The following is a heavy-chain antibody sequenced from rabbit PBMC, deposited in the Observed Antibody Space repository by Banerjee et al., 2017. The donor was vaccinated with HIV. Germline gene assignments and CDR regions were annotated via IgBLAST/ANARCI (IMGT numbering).Heavy chain of an antibody. CDR1: GFSFSYKYV. CDR3: ARDLAGVIGWNFNL. Sequence: QDQLEESGGDLVKPEGSLTLTCTASGFSFSYKYVMCWVRQAPGKGLEWIACIDTGSRGYTWYASWAKGRFTISKTSSTTVTLQMTSLTAADTATYFCARDLAGVIGWNFNLWGPGTLVTVS. D-gene: IGHD4-1*01. J-gene: IGHJ4*01. CDR2: IDTGSRGYT. V-gene: IGHV1S45*01.